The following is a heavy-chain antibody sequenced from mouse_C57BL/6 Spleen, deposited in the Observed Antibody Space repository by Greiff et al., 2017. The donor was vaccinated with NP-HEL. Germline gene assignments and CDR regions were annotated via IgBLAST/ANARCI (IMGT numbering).Heavy chain of an antibody. CDR3: ARGYYSNWYFDV. D-gene: IGHD2-5*01. CDR2: INPNNGGT. CDR1: GYTFTDYY. J-gene: IGHJ1*03. V-gene: IGHV1-26*01. Sequence: EVQLQQSGPELVKPGASVKISCKASGYTFTDYYMNWVKQSHGKSLEWIGDINPNNGGTSYNQKFKGKATLTVDKSSSTAYMELRSLTSEDSAVYYCARGYYSNWYFDVWGTRTTVTVSS.